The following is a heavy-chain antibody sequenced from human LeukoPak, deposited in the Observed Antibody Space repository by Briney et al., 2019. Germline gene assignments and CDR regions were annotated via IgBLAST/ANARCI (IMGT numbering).Heavy chain of an antibody. Sequence: GGSLRLSCAASGFTFSSYAMSWVRQAPGKGLEWVSAISGSGGSTYYADSVKGRFTISRDDSKNTLYLQMNSLRAEDTAVYYCAKDRSKGSSTCCYGYWGQGTLVTVSS. CDR3: AKDRSKGSSTCCYGY. CDR1: GFTFSSYA. J-gene: IGHJ4*02. V-gene: IGHV3-23*01. CDR2: ISGSGGST. D-gene: IGHD2-2*01.